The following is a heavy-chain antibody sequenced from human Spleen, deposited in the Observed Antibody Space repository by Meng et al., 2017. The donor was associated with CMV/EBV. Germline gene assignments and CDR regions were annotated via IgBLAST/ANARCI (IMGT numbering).Heavy chain of an antibody. J-gene: IGHJ6*02. CDR2: LIPILDTP. CDR1: GGTFSSHS. Sequence: SVKVSCKASGGTFSSHSFSWVRQAPGQGLEWMGGLIPILDTPHYARKFQGRVTITTDESTSTAYMELSSLRSEDTAVYYCAREQLGYSYYYYGMDVWGQGTTVTVSS. CDR3: AREQLGYSYYYYGMDV. D-gene: IGHD5-18*01. V-gene: IGHV1-69*05.